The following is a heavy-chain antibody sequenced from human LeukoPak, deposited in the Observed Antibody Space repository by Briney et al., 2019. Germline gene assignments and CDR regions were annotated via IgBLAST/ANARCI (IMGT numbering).Heavy chain of an antibody. J-gene: IGHJ6*04. CDR2: IYYSGST. CDR1: GGSISSSSYY. CDR3: ARGGKYYDILTGYYGMDV. V-gene: IGHV4-39*07. Sequence: SETLSLTCTVSGGSISSSSYYWGWIRQPPGKGLEWIGSIYYSGSTNYNPSLKSRVTISVDTSKNQFSLKLSSVTAADTAVYYCARGGKYYDILTGYYGMDVWGKGTTVTVSS. D-gene: IGHD3-9*01.